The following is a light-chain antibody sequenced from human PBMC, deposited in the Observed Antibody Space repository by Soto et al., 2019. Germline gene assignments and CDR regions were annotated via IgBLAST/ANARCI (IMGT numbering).Light chain of an antibody. CDR1: QTISSW. J-gene: IGKJ2*01. V-gene: IGKV1-5*03. CDR2: KAS. CDR3: QQYSIYWNT. Sequence: DIQMTQSPSTLSGSVGDRVTITCRASQTISSWLAWYQQKPGKAPKLLIYKASTLKSGVPSRFSGSGSGTEFTLTISSPQPDDFATYYCQQYSIYWNTFGQGTKV.